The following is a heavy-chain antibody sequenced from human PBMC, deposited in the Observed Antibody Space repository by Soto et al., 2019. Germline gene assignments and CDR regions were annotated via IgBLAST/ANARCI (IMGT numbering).Heavy chain of an antibody. CDR3: ARERPPGGYYYGMDV. CDR1: GYSFTSYW. J-gene: IGHJ6*02. D-gene: IGHD3-10*01. V-gene: IGHV5-51*01. Sequence: GESLKISCKGSGYSFTSYWIGWVRQMPGKGLEWMGIIYTGDSDTRYSPSFQGQVTISADKSISTAYLQWSSLKASDTAMYYCARERPPGGYYYGMDVWGQGTTVTVSS. CDR2: IYTGDSDT.